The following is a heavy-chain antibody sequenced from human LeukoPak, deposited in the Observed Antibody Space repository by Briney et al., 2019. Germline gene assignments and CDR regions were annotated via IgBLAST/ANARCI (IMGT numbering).Heavy chain of an antibody. J-gene: IGHJ4*02. Sequence: PGGSLRLSCAASGFTFSDYYMSWIRQAPGKGLEWVSYISSSGSTIYYADSVKGRFTISRDNAKNSLYLQMNSLRAEDTAVYYCARADWLLSWYFDYWGQGTLVTVSS. D-gene: IGHD3-9*01. CDR1: GFTFSDYY. V-gene: IGHV3-11*01. CDR3: ARADWLLSWYFDY. CDR2: ISSSGSTI.